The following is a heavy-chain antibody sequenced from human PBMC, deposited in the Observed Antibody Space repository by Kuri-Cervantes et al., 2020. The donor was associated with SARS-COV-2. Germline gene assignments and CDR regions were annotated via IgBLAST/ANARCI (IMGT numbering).Heavy chain of an antibody. CDR2: FDPEDVET. D-gene: IGHD3-3*01. CDR3: ATDFAIFGVVPPGY. J-gene: IGHJ4*02. CDR1: GYTFTGYY. V-gene: IGHV1-24*01. Sequence: ASVKVSCKASGYTFTGYYMHWVRQAPGKGLEWMGGFDPEDVETIYAQKFQGRVTMTEDTSTDTAYMELSSLRSEDTAVYYCATDFAIFGVVPPGYWGQGTLVTVSS.